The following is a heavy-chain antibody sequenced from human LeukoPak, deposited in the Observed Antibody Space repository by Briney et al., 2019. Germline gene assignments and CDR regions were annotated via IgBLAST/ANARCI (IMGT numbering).Heavy chain of an antibody. CDR1: GGSFSGYY. CDR3: ARAPSITMAPSFAP. D-gene: IGHD3-10*01. V-gene: IGHV4-34*01. J-gene: IGHJ5*02. Sequence: SETLSLTCAVYGGSFSGYYWSWIRQPPGKGLEWIGEINHSGSTNYNPSLKSRVTISVDTSKNQFSLKLSSVTAADTAVYYCARAPSITMAPSFAPWGKGPLVTVSS. CDR2: INHSGST.